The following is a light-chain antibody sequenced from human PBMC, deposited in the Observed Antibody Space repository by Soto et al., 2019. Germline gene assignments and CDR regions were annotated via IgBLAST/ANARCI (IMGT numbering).Light chain of an antibody. CDR2: KAS. Sequence: DIQMPQSPSTLSASVGDRVTITCRASQSISSWLAWYQQKPGTAPKLLIYKASTLESGVPSRFSGIRSGTEFTLSVSSLQPDDFATYYCQQYNDSFPYTFGQGTKLEIK. CDR3: QQYNDSFPYT. CDR1: QSISSW. J-gene: IGKJ2*01. V-gene: IGKV1-5*03.